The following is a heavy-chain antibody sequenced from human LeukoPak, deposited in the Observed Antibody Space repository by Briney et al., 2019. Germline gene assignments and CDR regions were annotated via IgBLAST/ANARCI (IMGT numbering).Heavy chain of an antibody. CDR2: INPNGGGR. CDR3: ARVGYFYGSGSQTGGYLDY. D-gene: IGHD3-10*01. V-gene: IGHV1-2*02. J-gene: IGHJ4*02. CDR1: GYTFTGYY. Sequence: GASVKVSCKASGYTFTGYYLHWVRQAPAQGLEWMGWINPNGGGREYAQKFQGRVNMTRDTAISTAYMELSSLAFDDTAIYYCARVGYFYGSGSQTGGYLDYWGQGTLVTVSS.